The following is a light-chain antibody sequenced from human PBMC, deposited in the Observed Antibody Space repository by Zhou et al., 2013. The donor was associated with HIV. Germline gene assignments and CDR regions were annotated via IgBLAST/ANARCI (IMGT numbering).Light chain of an antibody. CDR2: GAS. CDR1: QSVSSRY. V-gene: IGKV3-20*01. J-gene: IGKJ1*01. Sequence: EIVLTQSPGTLSLSPGERASLSCRASQSVSSRYLAWYQQKPGQAPRLLIYGASSRATGIPDRFSGSGSGTDFTLTISRLEPEDFALYYCQQYGSSPPSTFGQGPRWKSN. CDR3: QQYGSSPPST.